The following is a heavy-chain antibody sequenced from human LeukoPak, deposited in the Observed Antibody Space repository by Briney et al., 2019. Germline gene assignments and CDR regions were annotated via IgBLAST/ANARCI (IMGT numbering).Heavy chain of an antibody. D-gene: IGHD6-19*01. Sequence: ASVKVSFKASGDTFTSYGISWGGQAPGQGGEGMGWISAYNGNTNYAQKLQGRVTMTTDTYTSTAYMELRSLRSDDTAVYYCARDIAVAGTPFDYWGQGTLVTVSS. CDR2: ISAYNGNT. J-gene: IGHJ4*02. CDR3: ARDIAVAGTPFDY. V-gene: IGHV1-18*04. CDR1: GDTFTSYG.